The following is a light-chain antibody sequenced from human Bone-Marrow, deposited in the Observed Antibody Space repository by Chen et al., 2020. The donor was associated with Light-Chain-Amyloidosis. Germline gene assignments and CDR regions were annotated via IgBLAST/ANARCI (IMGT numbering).Light chain of an antibody. CDR3: QSSDSSGTYEVI. CDR1: DLPKKY. CDR2: RDT. J-gene: IGLJ2*01. V-gene: IGLV3-25*03. Sequence: SYELTQPPSVSVSPGQTARITCSGDDLPKKYAYWYQQKPGQAPLLVIHRDTERPSGISERFSGSSSGTTATLTISRVQAEDEADYHCQSSDSSGTYEVIFGGGTKLTVL.